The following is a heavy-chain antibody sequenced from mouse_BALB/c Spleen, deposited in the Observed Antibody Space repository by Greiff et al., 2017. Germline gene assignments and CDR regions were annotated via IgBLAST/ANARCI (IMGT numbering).Heavy chain of an antibody. CDR1: GFNIKDTY. V-gene: IGHV14-3*02. CDR2: IDPANGNT. Sequence: VQLKQSGAELVKPGASVKLSCTASGFNIKDTYMHWVKQRPEQGLEWIGRIDPANGNTKYDPKFQGKATITADTSSNTAYLQLSSLTSEDTAVYYCARDLYYAMDYWGQGTSVTVSS. J-gene: IGHJ4*01. CDR3: ARDLYYAMDY.